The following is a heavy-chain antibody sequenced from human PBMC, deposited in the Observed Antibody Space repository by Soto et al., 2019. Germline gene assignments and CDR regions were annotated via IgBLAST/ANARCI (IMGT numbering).Heavy chain of an antibody. Sequence: LSLTCTVSGGSISSYYWSWIRQPPGKGLEWIGYIYYSGSTNYNPSLKSRVTISVDTSKNQFSLKLSSVTAADTAVYYCARERYSYGRYYYYGMDVWGQGTTVTVSS. CDR3: ARERYSYGRYYYYGMDV. CDR2: IYYSGST. V-gene: IGHV4-59*01. CDR1: GGSISSYY. D-gene: IGHD5-18*01. J-gene: IGHJ6*02.